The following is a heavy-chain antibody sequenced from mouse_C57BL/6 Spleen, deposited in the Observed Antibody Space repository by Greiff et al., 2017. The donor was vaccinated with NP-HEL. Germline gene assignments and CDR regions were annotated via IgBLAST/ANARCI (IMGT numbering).Heavy chain of an antibody. V-gene: IGHV5-17*01. Sequence: VHLVESGGGLVKPGGSLQLSCAASGFTFSDYGMHWVRQAPEKGLEWVAYISSGSSTIYYADTVKGRFTISRDNAKNTMCLQMTSLRSEDTAMYYCAGGLRRFDYGGQGTTLTVSS. J-gene: IGHJ2*01. CDR1: GFTFSDYG. CDR2: ISSGSSTI. D-gene: IGHD2-4*01. CDR3: AGGLRRFDY.